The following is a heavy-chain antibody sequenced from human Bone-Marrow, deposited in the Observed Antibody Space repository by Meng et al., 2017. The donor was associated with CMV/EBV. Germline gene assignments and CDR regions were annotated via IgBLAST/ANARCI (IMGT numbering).Heavy chain of an antibody. J-gene: IGHJ4*02. Sequence: ASVKVSCKASGYTFTAHYFHWVRQAPGQGLEWMGWIHPHRGDTNYAQQFQGRVTLTRDTSISTAYMELSRLRSDDTAVYYCARGLYYGSGSYYNPNFDYWGQGTLVTVSS. D-gene: IGHD3-10*01. V-gene: IGHV1-2*02. CDR2: IHPHRGDT. CDR3: ARGLYYGSGSYYNPNFDY. CDR1: GYTFTAHY.